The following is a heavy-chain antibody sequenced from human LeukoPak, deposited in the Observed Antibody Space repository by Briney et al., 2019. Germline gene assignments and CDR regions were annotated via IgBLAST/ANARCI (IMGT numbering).Heavy chain of an antibody. Sequence: SETLSLTCSVSGGSINNYYWGWIRRPPGRGLGYIGHIYYTGKTDYNPSFKSRVTMSVDTSKNQLSLKLHFLTAADTAVYYCARWDCSSGTCYYLDYWGQGTLVIVSS. J-gene: IGHJ4*02. CDR1: GGSINNYY. V-gene: IGHV4-59*01. CDR2: IYYTGKT. D-gene: IGHD2-15*01. CDR3: ARWDCSSGTCYYLDY.